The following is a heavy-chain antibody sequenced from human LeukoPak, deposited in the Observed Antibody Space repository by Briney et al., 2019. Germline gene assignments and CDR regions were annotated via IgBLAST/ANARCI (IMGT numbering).Heavy chain of an antibody. Sequence: SETLSLTCTVSGGSISSSYWSWIRQPAGKGLEWIGRIYTSGSTNYNPSLKGRVTMSVDTSKNQFSLKLSSVTAADTAVYYCARVGFIRSFDPWGQGTLVTVSS. V-gene: IGHV4-4*07. CDR3: ARVGFIRSFDP. J-gene: IGHJ5*02. CDR2: IYTSGST. D-gene: IGHD3-10*01. CDR1: GGSISSSY.